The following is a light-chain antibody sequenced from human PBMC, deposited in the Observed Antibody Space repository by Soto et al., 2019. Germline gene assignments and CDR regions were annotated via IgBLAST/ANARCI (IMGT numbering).Light chain of an antibody. CDR2: GDN. CDR3: QSYDSSLSAGV. V-gene: IGLV1-40*01. J-gene: IGLJ3*02. Sequence: QSVLTQPPSVSGAPGQRVTISCTGSSSNIGAGYDVHWYQQLPGTAPKLLIYGDNNRPSGVPDRFSGSKSGTSASLAITGLQAEDEADYYCQSYDSSLSAGVFGGGTKVTVL. CDR1: SSNIGAGYD.